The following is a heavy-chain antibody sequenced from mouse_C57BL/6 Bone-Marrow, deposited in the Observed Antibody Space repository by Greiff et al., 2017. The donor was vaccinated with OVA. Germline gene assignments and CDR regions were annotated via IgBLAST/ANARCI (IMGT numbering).Heavy chain of an antibody. CDR3: ARSPRYVDV. V-gene: IGHV1-26*01. CDR1: GYTFTDYY. CDR2: INPNNGGT. J-gene: IGHJ1*03. Sequence: EVQLQQSGPELVKPGASVKISCKASGYTFTDYYMNWVKQSHGKSLEWIGDINPNNGGTSYNQKFKGKATLTVDKSSSTAYMELRSLTSEDSAVYYCARSPRYVDVWGTGTTVTVSS.